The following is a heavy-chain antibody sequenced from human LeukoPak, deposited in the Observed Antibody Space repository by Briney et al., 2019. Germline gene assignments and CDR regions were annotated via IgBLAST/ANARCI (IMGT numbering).Heavy chain of an antibody. CDR2: INSDGSTT. CDR3: ARAGNYYFEY. D-gene: IGHD3-10*01. J-gene: IGHJ4*02. V-gene: IGHV3-74*01. CDR1: GFTFRTYW. Sequence: GRSLRLSCAASGFTFRTYWMHWVRQTPRQGLVWVSRINSDGSTTNYADSVKGRFTVSRDNAQNTLYLQMSSLRAEDTAVYYCARAGNYYFEYWGQGALVTVSS.